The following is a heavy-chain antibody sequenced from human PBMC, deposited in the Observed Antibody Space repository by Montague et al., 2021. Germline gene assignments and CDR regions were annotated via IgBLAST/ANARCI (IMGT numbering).Heavy chain of an antibody. Sequence: SLRLSCPASGFTFSSYAMSWVRQAPGKGLEWVSAISGSGGSTYYADSVKGRFTISRDNSKNTLYLQMNSLRAEDTAVDYCAKGGSTSGQVRGFDPWGQGTLVTVSS. J-gene: IGHJ5*02. D-gene: IGHD2-2*01. CDR3: AKGGSTSGQVRGFDP. CDR1: GFTFSSYA. V-gene: IGHV3-23*01. CDR2: ISGSGGST.